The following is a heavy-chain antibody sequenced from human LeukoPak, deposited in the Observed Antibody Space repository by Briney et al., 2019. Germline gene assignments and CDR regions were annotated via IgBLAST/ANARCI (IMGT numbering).Heavy chain of an antibody. V-gene: IGHV3-11*01. J-gene: IGHJ6*02. Sequence: PGGSLRLSCAASGFIFSDYYMTWVRQAPGKGLEWVSYISSDGTTIYDADSVKGRFTISRDNSKNTLYLQMNSLRADDTAVYYCAKGYGMDVWGQGTTVTVSS. CDR2: ISSDGTTI. CDR3: AKGYGMDV. CDR1: GFIFSDYY.